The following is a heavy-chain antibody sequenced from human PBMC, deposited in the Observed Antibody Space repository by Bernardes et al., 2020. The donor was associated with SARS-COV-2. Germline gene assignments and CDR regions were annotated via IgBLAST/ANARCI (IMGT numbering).Heavy chain of an antibody. D-gene: IGHD3-3*01. CDR2: INHSGST. CDR1: GWSFSGYY. Sequence: SETLSLTCAVYGWSFSGYYWSWIRQPPGTGLAWIGEINHSGSTNYNPFLKSRVTISVDTSTNQLSLKLRSVTAADTAVYYCAAHFWSGYYTRYYYYGMDVWGQGTTVTGFS. J-gene: IGHJ6*02. V-gene: IGHV4-34*01. CDR3: AAHFWSGYYTRYYYYGMDV.